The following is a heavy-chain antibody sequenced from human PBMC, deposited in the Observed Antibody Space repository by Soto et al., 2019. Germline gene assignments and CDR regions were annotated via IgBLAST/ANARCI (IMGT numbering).Heavy chain of an antibody. CDR1: GFTFSSYS. Sequence: GGSLRLSCAASGFTFSSYSMNWVRQAPGKGLEWVSYISSSSSTIYYADSVKGRFTISRDNAKNSLYLQMNSLRDEDPAVYYCARDSTLGFQDYYDSSGYYSYYYGMDVWGQGTTVTVSS. D-gene: IGHD3-22*01. V-gene: IGHV3-48*02. J-gene: IGHJ6*02. CDR3: ARDSTLGFQDYYDSSGYYSYYYGMDV. CDR2: ISSSSSTI.